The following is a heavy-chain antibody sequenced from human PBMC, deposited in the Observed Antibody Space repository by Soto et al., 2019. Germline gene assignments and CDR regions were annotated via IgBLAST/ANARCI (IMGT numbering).Heavy chain of an antibody. CDR3: ARASYSSGWYEDY. CDR2: IYYSGST. Sequence: TLSLTCTVSGGSISSGGYYWSWIRQHPGKGLEWIGYIYYSGSTYYNPSLKSRVTISVDTSKNQFSLKLSSVTAADTAVYYCARASYSSGWYEDYWGQGTLVTVSS. D-gene: IGHD6-19*01. J-gene: IGHJ4*02. V-gene: IGHV4-31*03. CDR1: GGSISSGGYY.